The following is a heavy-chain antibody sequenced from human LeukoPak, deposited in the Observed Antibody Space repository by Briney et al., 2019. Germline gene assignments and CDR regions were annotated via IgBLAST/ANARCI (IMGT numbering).Heavy chain of an antibody. J-gene: IGHJ3*01. CDR3: ARDAVGARAFDF. Sequence: ASVKVSCNASVYPFTDCGSHWVRQAPGQGLEWISWGSTFNGHRLYGQRFQGRVTMTTDPSTTTVYMELTSLTSDDTALYYCARDAVGARAFDFWGQGTMVIVSS. CDR2: GSTFNGHR. CDR1: VYPFTDCG. D-gene: IGHD1-26*01. V-gene: IGHV1-18*01.